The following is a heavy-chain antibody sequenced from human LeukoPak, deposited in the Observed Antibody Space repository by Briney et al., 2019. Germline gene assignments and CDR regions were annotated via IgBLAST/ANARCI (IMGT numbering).Heavy chain of an antibody. V-gene: IGHV4-38-2*02. CDR3: ASGVTVTNWFDP. CDR2: IYHSGST. Sequence: PSETLSLTCTVSGYSISSGYYWGWIRQPPGKGLEWIGSIYHSGSTYYNPSLKSRVTISVDTSKNQFSLKLSSVTAADTAVYYCASGVTVTNWFDPWGQGTLVTVSS. J-gene: IGHJ5*02. CDR1: GYSISSGYY. D-gene: IGHD4-17*01.